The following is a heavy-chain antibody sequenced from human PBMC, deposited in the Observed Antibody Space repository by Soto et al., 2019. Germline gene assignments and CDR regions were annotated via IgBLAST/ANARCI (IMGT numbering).Heavy chain of an antibody. CDR1: GFTFSSYA. D-gene: IGHD3-3*01. Sequence: GGSLRLSCAASGFTFSSYAMSWVRQAPGKGLEWVSAISGSGGSTYYTDSVKGRFTISRDNSKNTLYLQMNSLRAEDTAVYYCARAYDFWSGYFVEEYVYGMDVWGQGTTVTVSS. CDR3: ARAYDFWSGYFVEEYVYGMDV. V-gene: IGHV3-23*01. CDR2: ISGSGGST. J-gene: IGHJ6*02.